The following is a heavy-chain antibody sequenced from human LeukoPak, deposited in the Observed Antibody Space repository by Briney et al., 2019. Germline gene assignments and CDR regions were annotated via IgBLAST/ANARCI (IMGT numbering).Heavy chain of an antibody. Sequence: SETLSLTCTVSGGSISSGSYYWSWIRQPAGKGLEWIGRIYTSGSTNYNPSLKSRVTMSVDTSKNQFSLKLSSVTAADTAVYYCAREGPVSSRFGVVTLYYYYMDVWGKGTTVTVSS. CDR3: AREGPVSSRFGVVTLYYYYMDV. D-gene: IGHD3-3*01. CDR2: IYTSGST. V-gene: IGHV4-61*02. J-gene: IGHJ6*03. CDR1: GGSISSGSYY.